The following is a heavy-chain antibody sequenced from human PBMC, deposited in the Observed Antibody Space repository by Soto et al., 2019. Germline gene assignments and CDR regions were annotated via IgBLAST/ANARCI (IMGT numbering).Heavy chain of an antibody. CDR3: ARKGSYYGMDV. V-gene: IGHV3-33*01. J-gene: IGHJ6*02. D-gene: IGHD3-10*01. Sequence: GGSLRLSCAASGFTFSSYGMHWVRQAPGKGLEWVAVIWYDGSNKYYADSVKGRFTISRDNSKNTLYLQMNSLRAEDTAVYYCARKGSYYGMDVWGQGTTVTVSS. CDR1: GFTFSSYG. CDR2: IWYDGSNK.